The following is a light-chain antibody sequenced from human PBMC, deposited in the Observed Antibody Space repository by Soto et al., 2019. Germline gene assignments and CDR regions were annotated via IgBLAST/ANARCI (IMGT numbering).Light chain of an antibody. J-gene: IGKJ4*01. CDR1: QSVSTY. Sequence: EIVLTQSPATLSLSPGERATLSCRTSQSVSTYLGWYQQKPGQAPRLLIYDASNRATGIPARFSGSGSGTDFTLTISSLEPVDLAVYYCQQRSNWPLTFGGGTKVEIK. CDR3: QQRSNWPLT. CDR2: DAS. V-gene: IGKV3-11*01.